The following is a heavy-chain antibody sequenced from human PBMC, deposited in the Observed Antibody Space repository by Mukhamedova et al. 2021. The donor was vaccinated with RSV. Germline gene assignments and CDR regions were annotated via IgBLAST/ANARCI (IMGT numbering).Heavy chain of an antibody. CDR2: GNT. J-gene: IGHJ4*02. Sequence: GNTNFAQEFQGRVTLTRDTSISTVYMEFNRLRSDDTAVYYCAKWAALGGPSFDSWGQGTQVTVST. CDR3: AKWAALGGPSFDS. V-gene: IGHV1-2*02. D-gene: IGHD7-27*01.